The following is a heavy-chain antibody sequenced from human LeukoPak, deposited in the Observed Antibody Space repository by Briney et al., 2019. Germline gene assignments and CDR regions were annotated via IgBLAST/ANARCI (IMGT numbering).Heavy chain of an antibody. J-gene: IGHJ4*02. Sequence: ASLSVSCTASGYTFTAHYMHWVRQAPGQGREWMGWINPKSGGTNYAQNFQGRVTMTRDTSISSAYMELSSLRSDDTAVYYCARDKDTAMVGDYWGQGTLLTVSS. D-gene: IGHD5-18*01. CDR3: ARDKDTAMVGDY. V-gene: IGHV1-2*02. CDR2: INPKSGGT. CDR1: GYTFTAHY.